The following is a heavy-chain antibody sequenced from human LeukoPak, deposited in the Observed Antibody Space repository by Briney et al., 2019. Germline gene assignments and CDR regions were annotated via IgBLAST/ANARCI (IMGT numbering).Heavy chain of an antibody. J-gene: IGHJ6*03. CDR2: IKQDGSEK. D-gene: IGHD2/OR15-2a*01. Sequence: GGSLRLSCAASGFTFSSYWMSWVRQAPGKGLEWVANIKQDGSEKYYVDSVKGRFTISRDNAKNSLYLQMNSLRAEDTAVYYCAREYPIYYYYYYMDVWGKGTTVTVSS. CDR1: GFTFSSYW. CDR3: AREYPIYYYYYYMDV. V-gene: IGHV3-7*01.